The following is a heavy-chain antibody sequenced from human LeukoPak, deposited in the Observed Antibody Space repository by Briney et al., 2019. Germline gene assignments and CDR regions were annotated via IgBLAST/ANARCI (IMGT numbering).Heavy chain of an antibody. J-gene: IGHJ3*02. CDR1: GSTFSSYG. V-gene: IGHV3-30*18. Sequence: GGSLRLSCAASGSTFSSYGMHWVRPAPGKGLEWVAVISYDGSNKYYGDSVKGRFTISRDNSKNTLYLQMNSLRAEDTAEYYCTKWPPGAFDIWGQGTMVTVSS. D-gene: IGHD5-12*01. CDR3: TKWPPGAFDI. CDR2: ISYDGSNK.